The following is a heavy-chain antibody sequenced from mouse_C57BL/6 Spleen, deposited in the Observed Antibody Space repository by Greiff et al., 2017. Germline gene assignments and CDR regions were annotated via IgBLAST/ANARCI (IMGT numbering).Heavy chain of an antibody. CDR1: GYSFTGYY. J-gene: IGHJ4*01. CDR2: INPSTGGT. Sequence: EVQLVESGPELVKPGASVKISCKASGYSFTGYYMNWVKQSPEKSLEWIGEINPSTGGTTYNQKFKAKATLTVDKSSSTAYMQLKSLTSEDSAVYYCARSYGNYAMDYWGQGTSVTVSS. D-gene: IGHD2-1*01. CDR3: ARSYGNYAMDY. V-gene: IGHV1-42*01.